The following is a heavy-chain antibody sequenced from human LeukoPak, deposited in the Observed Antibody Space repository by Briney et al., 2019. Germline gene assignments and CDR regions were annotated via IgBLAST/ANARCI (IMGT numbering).Heavy chain of an antibody. CDR1: GYTFTSYA. CDR3: ARDQGVRGRYYYYGMDV. J-gene: IGHJ6*02. D-gene: IGHD3-10*01. CDR2: INTNTGNP. V-gene: IGHV7-4-1*02. Sequence: GASVKVSCKASGYTFTSYAMNWVRQAPGQGLEWMGWINTNTGNPTYAQGFTGRFVFSLDTSVSTAYLQISSLKAEDTAVYYCARDQGVRGRYYYYGMDVWGQGTTVTVSS.